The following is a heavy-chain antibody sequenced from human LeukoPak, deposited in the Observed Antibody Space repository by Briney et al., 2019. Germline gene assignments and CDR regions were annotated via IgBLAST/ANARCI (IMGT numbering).Heavy chain of an antibody. CDR2: INHNGNVN. J-gene: IGHJ4*02. D-gene: IGHD6-13*01. Sequence: GGSLRLSCAASGFTFSSYWMNWARQAPGKGLEWVASINHNGNVNYYVDSVKGRFTISRDNALNSLYLQMNSLRAEDTAIYYCARSIPYGTTWYGRSDYWGQGTLVTVSS. CDR1: GFTFSSYW. CDR3: ARSIPYGTTWYGRSDY. V-gene: IGHV3-7*03.